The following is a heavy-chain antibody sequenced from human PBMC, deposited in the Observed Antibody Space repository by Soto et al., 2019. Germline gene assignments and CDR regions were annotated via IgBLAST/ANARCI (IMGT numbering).Heavy chain of an antibody. CDR1: GFTFRNYA. CDR3: AKDRMNHNSVWDPFDI. CDR2: IHGNGGGA. V-gene: IGHV3-23*01. J-gene: IGHJ3*02. D-gene: IGHD1-20*01. Sequence: VQLLESGGGLVQPGGSLRLSCAASGFTFRNYAMTWVRQAPGKGLEWVSSIHGNGGGAYYADSVKGRFTISRDDSKNTLSLQMNSLRPEDTATYYCAKDRMNHNSVWDPFDIWGHGTVVVVS.